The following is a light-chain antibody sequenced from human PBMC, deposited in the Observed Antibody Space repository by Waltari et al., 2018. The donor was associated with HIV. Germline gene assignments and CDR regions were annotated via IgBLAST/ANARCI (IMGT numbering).Light chain of an antibody. CDR1: QSVSRH. CDR3: QQRGAWPLVT. CDR2: ETS. Sequence: EIALTQSPATLSVSPGERAVLSCRASQSVSRHLAWYQQKFGQGPRLLIYETSTRAAGNPGRFNGSGSGTDFVLTITDVEPADVAVYYCQQRGAWPLVTFGGGTKVE. J-gene: IGKJ4*01. V-gene: IGKV3-11*01.